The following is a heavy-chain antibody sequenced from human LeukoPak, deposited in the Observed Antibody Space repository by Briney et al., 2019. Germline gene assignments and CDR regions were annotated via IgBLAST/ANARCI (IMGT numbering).Heavy chain of an antibody. J-gene: IGHJ4*02. Sequence: PSETLSLTCTVSGGSISSYYWSWIRQPPGKGLEWIGYIYYSGSTNYNPSLKSRVTLSVDTSKNQFSLKVSSVTAADTAVYYCARRTGYYDGFDYWGQGTLVTVSS. V-gene: IGHV4-59*01. D-gene: IGHD3/OR15-3a*01. CDR1: GGSISSYY. CDR3: ARRTGYYDGFDY. CDR2: IYYSGST.